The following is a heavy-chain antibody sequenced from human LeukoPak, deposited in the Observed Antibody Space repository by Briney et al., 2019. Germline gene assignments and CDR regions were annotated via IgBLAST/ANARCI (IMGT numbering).Heavy chain of an antibody. D-gene: IGHD2-15*01. CDR3: ARDRLRLGYERTNWFDP. V-gene: IGHV1-2*02. CDR2: INPNSGGT. CDR1: GFTFSSFG. Sequence: GGSLRLSCAASGFTFSSFGIHWVRQAPGQGLEWMGWINPNSGGTNYAQKFQGRVTMTRDTSISTVYMELSRLRSDDTAVYYCARDRLRLGYERTNWFDPWGQGTLVTVSS. J-gene: IGHJ5*02.